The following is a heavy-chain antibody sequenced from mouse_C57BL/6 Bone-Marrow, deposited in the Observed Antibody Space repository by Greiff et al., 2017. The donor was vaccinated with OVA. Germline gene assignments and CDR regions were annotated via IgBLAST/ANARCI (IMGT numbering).Heavy chain of an antibody. Sequence: EVTLMESEGGLVQPGSSMKLSCTASGFTFSDYYMAWVRQVPEKGLEWVANINYDGSSTYYLDSLKSRFIISRDNAKNILYLQMSSLKSEDTATYYCARVGGYYVDYWGQGTTLTVSS. D-gene: IGHD1-1*02. CDR3: ARVGGYYVDY. V-gene: IGHV5-16*01. J-gene: IGHJ2*01. CDR1: GFTFSDYY. CDR2: INYDGSST.